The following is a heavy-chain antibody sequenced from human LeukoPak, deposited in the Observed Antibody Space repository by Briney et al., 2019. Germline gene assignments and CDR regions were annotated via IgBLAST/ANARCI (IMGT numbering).Heavy chain of an antibody. J-gene: IGHJ4*02. D-gene: IGHD5-12*01. CDR1: GESFTTYY. CDR3: ARHSGGYGIFDY. V-gene: IGHV4-59*08. Sequence: SETLSLTCTVSGESFTTYYWSWIRQPPGKGLEWIGYIYSSGSTNYNPSLKSRVTISIDTSKNQFSLKLTSVTAADTAVYYCARHSGGYGIFDYWGQGTLVTVSS. CDR2: IYSSGST.